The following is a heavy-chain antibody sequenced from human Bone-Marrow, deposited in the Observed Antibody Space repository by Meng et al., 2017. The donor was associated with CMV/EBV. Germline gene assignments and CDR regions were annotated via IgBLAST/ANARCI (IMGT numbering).Heavy chain of an antibody. CDR3: ARGPYYGSGSYVL. Sequence: SETLSLTCAVYGGSLSGYYWSWIRQPPGKGLEWIGEINHSGSTNYNPSLKSRVTISVDTSKNQFSLKLSSVTAADTAVYYCARGPYYGSGSYVLWGQGTLVTVSS. V-gene: IGHV4-34*01. CDR2: INHSGST. CDR1: GGSLSGYY. D-gene: IGHD3-10*01. J-gene: IGHJ4*02.